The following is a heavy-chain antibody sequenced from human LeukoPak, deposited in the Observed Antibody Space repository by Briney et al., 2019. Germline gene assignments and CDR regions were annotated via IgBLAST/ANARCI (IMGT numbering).Heavy chain of an antibody. CDR1: GGSISSYY. V-gene: IGHV4-59*08. CDR2: IHYSGNT. CDR3: ARRGNHGDYF. J-gene: IGHJ4*02. Sequence: SETLSLTCAVSGGSISSYYWSWIRQPPGKGLEWIANIHYSGNTNHNPSLKSRVTISVDTSQNQFSLNLTSVTAADTSVYYCARRGNHGDYFWGQGILVTVSS. D-gene: IGHD4-17*01.